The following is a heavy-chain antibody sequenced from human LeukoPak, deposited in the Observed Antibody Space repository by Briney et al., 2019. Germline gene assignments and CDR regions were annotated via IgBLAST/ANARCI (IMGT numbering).Heavy chain of an antibody. J-gene: IGHJ5*02. D-gene: IGHD6-19*01. CDR3: ARESSSSGWFVN. V-gene: IGHV4-59*01. CDR2: IYYSGTT. CDR1: GGSLSGYY. Sequence: SETLSLTRTVSGGSLSGYYWSWIRQPPGKGLEWIAYIYYSGTTKYNPSLKSRVTISVDTSKNEFSLKLSSVTAADTAVYYCARESSSSGWFVNWGQGTLVTVSS.